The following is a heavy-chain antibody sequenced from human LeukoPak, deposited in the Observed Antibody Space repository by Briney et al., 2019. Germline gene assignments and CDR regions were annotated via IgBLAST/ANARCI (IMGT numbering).Heavy chain of an antibody. CDR2: IKQDGSEK. CDR1: GFTFSSYW. D-gene: IGHD1-14*01. J-gene: IGHJ4*02. CDR3: SATRSHFDY. V-gene: IGHV3-7*01. Sequence: GGFPRLSCAASGFTFSSYWMSWVRQAPGKGLEWVANIKQDGSEKYYVDSVKGRFTISRDNAKNSLYLQMNSLRAEDTAVYYCSATRSHFDYWGQGTLVTVSS.